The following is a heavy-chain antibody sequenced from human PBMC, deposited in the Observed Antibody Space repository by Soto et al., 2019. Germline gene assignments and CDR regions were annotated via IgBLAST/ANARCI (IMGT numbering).Heavy chain of an antibody. CDR3: ARQYGWDAIDI. Sequence: KTSDTLSHTFTVSGGSISSSRYHRGWIRQPPGKGLEWIGSIYASRSTYCNPSLKSRVTVSVDTSKNQFSLQKSSVTAADTAVYYCARQYGWDAIDITGQGTMVS. CDR2: IYASRST. D-gene: IGHD2-8*02. CDR1: GGSISSSRYH. J-gene: IGHJ3*02. V-gene: IGHV4-39*01.